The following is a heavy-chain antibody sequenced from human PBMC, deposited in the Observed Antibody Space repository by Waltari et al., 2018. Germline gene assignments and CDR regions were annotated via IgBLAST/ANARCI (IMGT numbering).Heavy chain of an antibody. V-gene: IGHV1-2*02. CDR3: ARDPGPIVGAPDL. D-gene: IGHD1-26*01. CDR2: FNPKKCDS. Sequence: QEQLVQSGSEVKKPGASVRVSCQASGYTFTDYHLHWFRQTPGQGFEWMGLFNPKKCDSNPAEKFLCRVTMTRDTSINTVYLDLSGLRSDDTAVFFCARDPGPIVGAPDLWGQGTLVTVSS. J-gene: IGHJ5*02. CDR1: GYTFTDYH.